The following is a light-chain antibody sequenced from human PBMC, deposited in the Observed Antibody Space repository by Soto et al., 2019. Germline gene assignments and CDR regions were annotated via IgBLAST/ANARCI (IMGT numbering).Light chain of an antibody. CDR2: AAN. CDR3: QQFQTYPRT. CDR1: QPISNY. V-gene: IGKV1-9*01. Sequence: DIQLTQAPSFLSASVGDRVTTTCRASQPISNYLAWYQQEPGKAPKLLIYAANSLQSGVPSRFSGSGSGTEFTLTISSLQPEDFATYSCQQFQTYPRTFGQGTKVDIK. J-gene: IGKJ1*01.